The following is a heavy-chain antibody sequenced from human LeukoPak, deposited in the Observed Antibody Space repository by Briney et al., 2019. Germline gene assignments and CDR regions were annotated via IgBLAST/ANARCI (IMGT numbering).Heavy chain of an antibody. CDR1: GLTFSSYG. CDR2: ISPSSSTI. J-gene: IGHJ4*02. V-gene: IGHV3-48*01. CDR3: AREHTPFGSGCTAAY. D-gene: IGHD6-19*01. Sequence: VGSLRLSCATTGLTFSSYGMNWSRQASAKGLESITYISPSSSTIYYADSGKGRFTISRDNAKNSLYLQMNSLRAEDTAVYYCAREHTPFGSGCTAAYWGQGTLVTVSS.